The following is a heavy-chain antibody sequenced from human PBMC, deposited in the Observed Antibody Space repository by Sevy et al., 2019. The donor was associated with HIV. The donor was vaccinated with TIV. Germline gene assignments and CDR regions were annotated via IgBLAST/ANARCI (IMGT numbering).Heavy chain of an antibody. CDR2: INESGSDT. D-gene: IGHD6-13*01. Sequence: GGSLRLSCAASGFSFSNYAMSWVRQAPGKGLEWVSGINESGSDTYYADSVKGRFTISRDNSKNTLYLQMNSLSAEVTAVYYCAKGRMGAAAPDYWGQGTLVTVSS. J-gene: IGHJ4*02. CDR1: GFSFSNYA. V-gene: IGHV3-23*01. CDR3: AKGRMGAAAPDY.